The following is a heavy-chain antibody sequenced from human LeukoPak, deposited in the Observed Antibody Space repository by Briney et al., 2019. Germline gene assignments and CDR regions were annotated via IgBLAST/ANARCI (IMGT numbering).Heavy chain of an antibody. D-gene: IGHD3-3*01. J-gene: IGHJ6*03. CDR2: ISAYNGNT. CDR3: ARFLEWPPWYMDV. CDR1: DYTFTNYG. Sequence: ASVKVSCKDSDYTFTNYGITWVRQAPGQGLEWMGWISAYNGNTNYAQKFQGRVTMTTDTSTSTAYMELRSLRSDDRAVYYCARFLEWPPWYMDVWGKGTTVTVSS. V-gene: IGHV1-18*01.